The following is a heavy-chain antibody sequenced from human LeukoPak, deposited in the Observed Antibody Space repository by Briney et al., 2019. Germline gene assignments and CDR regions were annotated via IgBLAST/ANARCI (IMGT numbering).Heavy chain of an antibody. Sequence: GGSLRLSCAASGFTFGDYWMTWARHIPGKGLEWVANIKQDGAEKHYAESVEGRFIISRDNAKNSLFLEMDSLKVEDTAVYYCARVGAWDLQRVFEYWGQGTRVTVSS. CDR2: IKQDGAEK. V-gene: IGHV3-7*01. D-gene: IGHD1-26*01. CDR1: GFTFGDYW. CDR3: ARVGAWDLQRVFEY. J-gene: IGHJ4*02.